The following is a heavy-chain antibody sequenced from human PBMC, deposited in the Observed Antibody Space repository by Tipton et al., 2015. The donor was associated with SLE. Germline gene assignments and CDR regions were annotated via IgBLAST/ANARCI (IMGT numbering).Heavy chain of an antibody. Sequence: LRLSCAVFGGSFSGNYWIWIRQTPGKGLEWIGEINHRGGTNLNPSLESRVSVSKDTSKNQFSLKMTSVTAADTAVYYYARLQYIFGGMDVWGEGTTVTVSS. CDR3: ARLQYIFGGMDV. CDR1: GGSFSGNY. D-gene: IGHD3-3*01. CDR2: INHRGGT. J-gene: IGHJ6*04. V-gene: IGHV4-34*01.